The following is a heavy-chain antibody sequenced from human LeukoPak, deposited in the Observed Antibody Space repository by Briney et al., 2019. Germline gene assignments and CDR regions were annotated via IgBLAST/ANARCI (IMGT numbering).Heavy chain of an antibody. D-gene: IGHD3-22*01. CDR3: ARDLFMRITMIVVAIDY. J-gene: IGHJ4*02. CDR1: GFTVSSNY. CDR2: IYSGGST. V-gene: IGHV3-53*05. Sequence: GGSLRLSCAASGFTVSSNYMNWVRQAPGKGLEWVSVIYSGGSTYYADSVKGRFTISRDNSKNTLYLQMNSLRAEGTAVYYCARDLFMRITMIVVAIDYWGQGTLVTVSS.